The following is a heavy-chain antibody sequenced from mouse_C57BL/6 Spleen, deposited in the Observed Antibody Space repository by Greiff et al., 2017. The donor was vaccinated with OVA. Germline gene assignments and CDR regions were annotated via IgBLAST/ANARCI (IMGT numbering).Heavy chain of an antibody. CDR3: AREGIYYCGSSQYYYAMDY. CDR1: GFSLTSYA. CDR2: IWTGGGT. D-gene: IGHD1-1*01. J-gene: IGHJ4*01. V-gene: IGHV2-9-1*01. Sequence: VQLQQSGPGLVAPSQSLSITCTVSGFSLTSYAISWVRQPPGKGLEWLGVIWTGGGTNYNSAPKSRLCICKDNSKSQVFLKMNSLQTDDTARYYCAREGIYYCGSSQYYYAMDYWGQGTSVTVSS.